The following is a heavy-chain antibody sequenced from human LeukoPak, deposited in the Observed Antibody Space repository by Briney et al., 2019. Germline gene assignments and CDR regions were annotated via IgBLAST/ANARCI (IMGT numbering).Heavy chain of an antibody. D-gene: IGHD6-25*01. Sequence: GGSLRLSCAASGFTVSSNYMSWVRQAPGKGLEWVSVIYSGGSTYYADSVKGRFTISRDNSKNTLYLQMNSLRAEDTAVYYCARDAADFSYGMDVWGQGTTVTVSS. CDR2: IYSGGST. J-gene: IGHJ6*02. CDR3: ARDAADFSYGMDV. V-gene: IGHV3-66*01. CDR1: GFTVSSNY.